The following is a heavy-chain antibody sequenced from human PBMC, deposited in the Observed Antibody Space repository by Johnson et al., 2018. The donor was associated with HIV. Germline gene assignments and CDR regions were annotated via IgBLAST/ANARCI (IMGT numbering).Heavy chain of an antibody. CDR1: GFTFSSYD. J-gene: IGHJ3*02. CDR2: IGTAGDT. Sequence: VQLVESGGGLVQRGGSLRFSCAASGFTFSSYDMHWVRQATGKGLEWVSGIGTAGDTYYPGSVKGRFTISRENAKNSLHLQMNSLRAEDTAVYYCARSGYGSGSTHDAFDIWGQGTMVTVSS. V-gene: IGHV3-13*01. D-gene: IGHD3-10*01. CDR3: ARSGYGSGSTHDAFDI.